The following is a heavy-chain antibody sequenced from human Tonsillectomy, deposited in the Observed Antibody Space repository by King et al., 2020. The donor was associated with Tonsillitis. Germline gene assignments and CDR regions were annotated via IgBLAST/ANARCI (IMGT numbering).Heavy chain of an antibody. J-gene: IGHJ4*02. CDR1: GFTFSSYR. CDR3: ARDIPCSNCNHNFDY. D-gene: IGHD1-1*01. V-gene: IGHV3-21*01. Sequence: VQLVESGGGLVKPGGSLRLSCAASGFTFSSYRMNWVRQAPGKGLEWVSTIYSGCNNIHNADSVRGRFTISRDDPKSALYLQMNRLRAEDTAVYFCARDIPCSNCNHNFDYWGQGTLVTVSS. CDR2: IYSGCNNI.